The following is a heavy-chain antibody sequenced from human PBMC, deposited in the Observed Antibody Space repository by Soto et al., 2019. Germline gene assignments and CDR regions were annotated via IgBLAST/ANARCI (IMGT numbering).Heavy chain of an antibody. CDR3: ARVTVTAAVRFDP. Sequence: PGGSLRLSCVASGFTFSRYWMSWVRQAPGKGLEWVANINQDGSEKYYVDSVKGRFTISRDNAKNSVFLQMNSLRAEDTAVYYCARVTVTAAVRFDPWGQGTLVTVSS. V-gene: IGHV3-7*04. D-gene: IGHD6-13*01. CDR2: INQDGSEK. J-gene: IGHJ5*02. CDR1: GFTFSRYW.